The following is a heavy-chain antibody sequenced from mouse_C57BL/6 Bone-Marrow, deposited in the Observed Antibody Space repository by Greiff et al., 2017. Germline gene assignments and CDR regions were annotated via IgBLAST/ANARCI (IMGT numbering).Heavy chain of an antibody. CDR2: INPYNGGT. D-gene: IGHD1-1*01. CDR3: ARPFTTVVEWYFDV. J-gene: IGHJ1*03. CDR1: GYTFTDYY. Sequence: VQLKQSGPVLVKPGASVKMSCKASGYTFTDYYLNWVKQSHGKSLEWIGVINPYNGGTSYNQKFKGKATLTVDKSSSTAYMELNSLTSEDSAVYYCARPFTTVVEWYFDVGGTGTTVTVSS. V-gene: IGHV1-19*01.